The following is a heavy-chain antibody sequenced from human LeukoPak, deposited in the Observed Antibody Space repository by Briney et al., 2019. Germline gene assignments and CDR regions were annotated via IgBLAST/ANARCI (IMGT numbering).Heavy chain of an antibody. CDR1: GFTFNSYG. D-gene: IGHD6-19*01. Sequence: PGRSLRLSCAASGFTFNSYGMHRVRQAPGKGLEWVAVIWYDGSNKYFADSVRGRFTISRDNSKNTLYLQMNSLRAEDTAVYYCARDEVASTFYYFDYWGQGTLVTVSS. J-gene: IGHJ4*02. V-gene: IGHV3-33*01. CDR3: ARDEVASTFYYFDY. CDR2: IWYDGSNK.